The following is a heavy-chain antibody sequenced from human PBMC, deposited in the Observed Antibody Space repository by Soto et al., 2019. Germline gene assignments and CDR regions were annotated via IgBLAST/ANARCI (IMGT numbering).Heavy chain of an antibody. Sequence: GGSLRLSFAASGFTFSSYGMHWVRQAPGKGLEWVAVIWYDGSNKYYADSVKGRFTISRENSKNTLYLQMNSLRAEDTAVYYCARDFSRDGHNYGMDVWGQGTTVTVSS. J-gene: IGHJ6*02. CDR1: GFTFSSYG. CDR3: ARDFSRDGHNYGMDV. D-gene: IGHD3-3*01. CDR2: IWYDGSNK. V-gene: IGHV3-33*01.